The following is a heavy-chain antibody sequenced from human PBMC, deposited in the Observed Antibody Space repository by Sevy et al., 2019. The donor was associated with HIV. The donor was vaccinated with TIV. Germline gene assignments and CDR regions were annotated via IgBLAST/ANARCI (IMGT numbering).Heavy chain of an antibody. CDR2: IKQDGSEK. V-gene: IGHV3-7*03. D-gene: IGHD2-15*01. Sequence: GGSLRLSCAASGFTFSSYWMSWVRQAPGKGLEWVANIKQDGSEKYYVDSVKGRFTISRDNAKNTLYLQMNSLRAEETAVYYCAGGEGYCSGGSCYAWGAFDIWGQGTMVTVSS. CDR3: AGGEGYCSGGSCYAWGAFDI. J-gene: IGHJ3*02. CDR1: GFTFSSYW.